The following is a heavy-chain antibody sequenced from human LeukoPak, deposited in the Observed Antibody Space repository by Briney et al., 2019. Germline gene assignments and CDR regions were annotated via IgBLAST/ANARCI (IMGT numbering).Heavy chain of an antibody. CDR2: ISSGSTI. CDR1: GFTFSSYE. V-gene: IGHV3-48*03. D-gene: IGHD6-19*01. Sequence: GGSLRLSCAASGFTFSSYEMNWVRQAPGKGLEWVSYISSGSTIYDADSVKGRFTISRDNAKNSLYLQMNSLRAEDTAVYYCARESIAVAGAPFDYWGQGTLVTASS. CDR3: ARESIAVAGAPFDY. J-gene: IGHJ4*02.